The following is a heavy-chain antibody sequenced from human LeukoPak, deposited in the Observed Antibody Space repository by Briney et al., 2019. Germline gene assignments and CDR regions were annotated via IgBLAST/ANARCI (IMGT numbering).Heavy chain of an antibody. V-gene: IGHV3-66*01. CDR3: AREIYDSYDY. J-gene: IGHJ4*02. D-gene: IGHD3-10*01. CDR1: GFSVSNNY. Sequence: GGSLRLSCAASGFSVSNNYMTWVRQAPGKGLEWVSVINSGGGTYYADSVRGRFTISRDNSKNTLSLQMNSLRAEDTAVYYCAREIYDSYDYWGQGTLVTVSS. CDR2: INSGGGT.